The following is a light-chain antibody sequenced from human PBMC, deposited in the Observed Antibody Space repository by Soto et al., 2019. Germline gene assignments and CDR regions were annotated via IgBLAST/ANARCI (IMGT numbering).Light chain of an antibody. J-gene: IGLJ2*01. V-gene: IGLV1-40*01. CDR2: GNG. CDR1: SSNIGAGYD. Sequence: QSVLTQPPSVSGAPGQRVTISCTGSSSNIGAGYDVHWYQQLPGTAPKLLIYGNGNRPSGVPDRFSGSKSGTSASLAITGLQAEDEADYYCQSYDSSLSVYVVFGVGTKLTVL. CDR3: QSYDSSLSVYVV.